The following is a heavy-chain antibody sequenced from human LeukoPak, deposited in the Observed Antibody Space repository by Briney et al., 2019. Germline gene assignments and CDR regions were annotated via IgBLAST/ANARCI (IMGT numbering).Heavy chain of an antibody. CDR2: ISSSSSTI. Sequence: GGSLRLSCAASGFTFSSYSMNWVRQAPGKGLGWVSYISSSSSTIYYADSVKGRFTISRDNAKNSLYLQMNSLRAEDTAVYYCARDFRGMTGYWGQGTLVTVSS. CDR1: GFTFSSYS. J-gene: IGHJ4*02. V-gene: IGHV3-48*01. CDR3: ARDFRGMTGY. D-gene: IGHD3-10*01.